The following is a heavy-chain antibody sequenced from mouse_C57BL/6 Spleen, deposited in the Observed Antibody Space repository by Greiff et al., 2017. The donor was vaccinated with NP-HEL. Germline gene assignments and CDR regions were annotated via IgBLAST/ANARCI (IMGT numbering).Heavy chain of an antibody. Sequence: EVQLQESGGGLVKPGGSLKLSCAASGFTFSDYGMHWVRQAPEKGLEWVAYISSGSSTIYYADTVKGRFTISRDTAKNTLFLQMTSLRSEDTAMYYCARYDCQYYYAMDYWGQGTSVTGAS. CDR2: ISSGSSTI. D-gene: IGHD2-4*01. CDR3: ARYDCQYYYAMDY. CDR1: GFTFSDYG. V-gene: IGHV5-17*01. J-gene: IGHJ4*01.